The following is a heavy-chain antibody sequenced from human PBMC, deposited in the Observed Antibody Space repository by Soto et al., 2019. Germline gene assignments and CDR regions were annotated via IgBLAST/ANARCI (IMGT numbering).Heavy chain of an antibody. Sequence: TFSSYEMNWVRQAPGKGLEWVSYISSSGSTIYYADSVKGRFTISRDNAKNSLYLQMNSLRAEDTAVYYCARVDSGYAYYYYYGMDVWGQGTTVTVSS. CDR3: ARVDSGYAYYYYYGMDV. J-gene: IGHJ6*02. CDR2: ISSSGSTI. V-gene: IGHV3-48*03. D-gene: IGHD5-12*01. CDR1: TFSSYE.